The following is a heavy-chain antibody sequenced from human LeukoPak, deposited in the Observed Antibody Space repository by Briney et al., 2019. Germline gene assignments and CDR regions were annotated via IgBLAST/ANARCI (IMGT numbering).Heavy chain of an antibody. Sequence: GGSRRLSCAASGFTFSSYWMSWIRQPQGKGLEWVAKIKQDGSEEYYVDSVKGRFTISRDNAKNSLYPQMNSLRAEDTAVHYCARGAVRPGDDVFDIWGQGTMVTVSS. V-gene: IGHV3-7*04. CDR1: GFTFSSYW. CDR3: ARGAVRPGDDVFDI. D-gene: IGHD3-16*01. CDR2: IKQDGSEE. J-gene: IGHJ3*02.